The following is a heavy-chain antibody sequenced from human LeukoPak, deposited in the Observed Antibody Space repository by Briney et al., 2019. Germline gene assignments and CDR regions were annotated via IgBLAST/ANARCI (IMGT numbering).Heavy chain of an antibody. Sequence: GGSLRLSCAASGFTFSSYAMSWVRQAPGKGLEWVSAISGSGGSTYYADSVKGRFTISRDNSKNTLYLQMNSLRAEDTAVYYCARDRRRGGEDSYYFDYWGQGTLVTVSS. D-gene: IGHD3-16*01. CDR3: ARDRRRGGEDSYYFDY. V-gene: IGHV3-23*01. CDR2: ISGSGGST. CDR1: GFTFSSYA. J-gene: IGHJ4*02.